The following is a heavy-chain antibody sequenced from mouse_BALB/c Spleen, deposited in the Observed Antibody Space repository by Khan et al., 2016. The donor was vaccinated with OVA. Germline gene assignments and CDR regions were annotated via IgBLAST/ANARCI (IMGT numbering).Heavy chain of an antibody. Sequence: QVQLQQSGAELARPGASVKMSCKTSGYTFTNYMMHWVKQRPGQGLEWIGYINPSTDYANYNQKFKDKATLTADKSSSTAYMQLSSLTSEDSVVYYCASYYRYPAWFAYWGQGTLVTVSA. CDR3: ASYYRYPAWFAY. V-gene: IGHV1-4*01. CDR1: GYTFTNYM. D-gene: IGHD2-14*01. J-gene: IGHJ3*01. CDR2: INPSTDYA.